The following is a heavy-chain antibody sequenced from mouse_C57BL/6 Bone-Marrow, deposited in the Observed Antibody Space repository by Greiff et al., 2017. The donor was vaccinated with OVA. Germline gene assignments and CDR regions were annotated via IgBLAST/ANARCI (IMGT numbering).Heavy chain of an antibody. CDR1: GYAFTNYL. CDR3: ARGDYDGEGGYFDV. J-gene: IGHJ1*03. D-gene: IGHD2-4*01. Sequence: QVQLKQSGAELVRPGTSVKVSCKASGYAFTNYLIEWVKQRPGQGLEWIGVINPGSGGTNYNEKFKGKATLTADKSSSTAYMQLSSLTSEDSAVYFCARGDYDGEGGYFDVWGTGTTVTVSS. V-gene: IGHV1-54*01. CDR2: INPGSGGT.